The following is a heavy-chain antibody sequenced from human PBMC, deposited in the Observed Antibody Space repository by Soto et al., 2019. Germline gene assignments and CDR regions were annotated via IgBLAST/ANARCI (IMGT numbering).Heavy chain of an antibody. D-gene: IGHD3-22*01. CDR2: IYYSGST. Sequence: PSETLSLTCTVSGGSISSYYWSWIWQPPGKGLEWIGYIYYSGSTYYSPSLKSRVTISVDTSKNHFSLKLSSVTAADTAVYYCARGSYYDSSGYYGPWGQGTLVTVSS. J-gene: IGHJ5*02. V-gene: IGHV4-59*12. CDR3: ARGSYYDSSGYYGP. CDR1: GGSISSYY.